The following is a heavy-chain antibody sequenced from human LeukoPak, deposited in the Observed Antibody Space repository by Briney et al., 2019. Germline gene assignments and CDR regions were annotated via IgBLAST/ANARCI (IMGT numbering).Heavy chain of an antibody. D-gene: IGHD6-19*01. CDR2: IYYSGST. CDR3: ASLSSGWYYYYYGMDV. Sequence: SETLSLTCTVSGGSISSSSYYWGWIRQPPGKGLEWIGSIYYSGSTYCNPSLKSRVTISVDTSKNQFSLKLSSVTAADTAVYYCASLSSGWYYYYYGMDVWGQGTTVTVSS. V-gene: IGHV4-39*01. CDR1: GGSISSSSYY. J-gene: IGHJ6*02.